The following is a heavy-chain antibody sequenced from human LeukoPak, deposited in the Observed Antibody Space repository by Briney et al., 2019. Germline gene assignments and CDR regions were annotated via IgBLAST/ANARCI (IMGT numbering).Heavy chain of an antibody. CDR3: ARRMNPYSSSWYD. CDR1: GFTFSSYG. D-gene: IGHD6-13*01. CDR2: IRYDGSNK. Sequence: PGGSLRPSCAASGFTFSSYGMHWVRQAPGKGLEWVAFIRYDGSNKYYADSVKGRFTISRDNSKNTLYLQMNSLRAEDTAVYYCARRMNPYSSSWYDWGQGTLVTVSS. J-gene: IGHJ4*02. V-gene: IGHV3-30*02.